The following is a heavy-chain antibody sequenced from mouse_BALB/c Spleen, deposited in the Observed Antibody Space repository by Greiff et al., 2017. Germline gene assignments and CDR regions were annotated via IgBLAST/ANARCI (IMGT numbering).Heavy chain of an antibody. D-gene: IGHD1-1*01. CDR3: ARGPNDYGSSPYAMDY. Sequence: VKLVESGPGLVAPSQSLSITCTVSGFSLSRYSVHWVRQPPGKGLEWLGMIWGGGSTDYNSALKSRLSISKDNSKSQVFLKMNSLQTDDTAMYYCARGPNDYGSSPYAMDYWGQGTSVTVSS. CDR1: GFSLSRYS. V-gene: IGHV2-6-4*01. J-gene: IGHJ4*01. CDR2: IWGGGST.